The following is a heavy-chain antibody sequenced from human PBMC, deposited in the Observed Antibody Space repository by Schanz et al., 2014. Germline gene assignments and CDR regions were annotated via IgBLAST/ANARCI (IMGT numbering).Heavy chain of an antibody. Sequence: EVQLVESGGGLVQPGGSLKLSCAASGLTFSSYAMSWVRQAPGKGLEWVSAISGSGGSTYYADSVKGRFTISRDNSKNTLYLQMNSLRAEDTAVYYCAKGRFGELSAFDIWGQGTMVTVSS. V-gene: IGHV3-23*04. CDR1: GLTFSSYA. D-gene: IGHD3-10*01. CDR3: AKGRFGELSAFDI. J-gene: IGHJ3*02. CDR2: ISGSGGST.